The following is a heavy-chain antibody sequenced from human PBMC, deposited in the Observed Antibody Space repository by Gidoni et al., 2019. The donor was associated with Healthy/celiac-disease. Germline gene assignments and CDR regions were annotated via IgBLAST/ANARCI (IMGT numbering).Heavy chain of an antibody. D-gene: IGHD1-1*01. CDR3: AKDWSLGRGWNDY. J-gene: IGHJ4*02. CDR1: GFTLDDYA. CDR2: ISWNSGSI. Sequence: EVQRVESGGGLVQHGRSLRRSCADSGFTLDDYAMHWVRQAPGKGLAWVSGISWNSGSIGYADSVQGRFTISRDNAKNSLYLQMNSLRAEDTALYYCAKDWSLGRGWNDYWGQGTLVTVSS. V-gene: IGHV3-9*01.